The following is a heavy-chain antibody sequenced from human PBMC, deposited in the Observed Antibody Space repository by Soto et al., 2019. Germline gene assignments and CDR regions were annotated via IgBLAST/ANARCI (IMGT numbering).Heavy chain of an antibody. D-gene: IGHD2-8*01. J-gene: IGHJ4*02. CDR1: GFTFSSYS. Sequence: GGSLRLSCAASGFTFSSYSMNWVRQAPGKGLEWVSYISSSSSTIYYADSVKGRFTISRDNAKNSLYLQMNSLRAEDTAVYYCAREYCTNGVCLFDYWGQGTLVTVSS. CDR2: ISSSSSTI. CDR3: AREYCTNGVCLFDY. V-gene: IGHV3-48*01.